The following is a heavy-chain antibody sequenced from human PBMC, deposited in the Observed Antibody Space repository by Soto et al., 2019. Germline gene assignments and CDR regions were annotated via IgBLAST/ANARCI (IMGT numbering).Heavy chain of an antibody. CDR1: GYSLTSGYY. D-gene: IGHD6-19*01. J-gene: IGHJ4*02. CDR3: ARARIVVAGTIVDY. V-gene: IGHV4-38-2*01. CDR2: IYHSGDT. Sequence: SETLSLTCAVSGYSLTSGYYCGLIRQPPGKGLEWIGSIYHSGDTYYNPSLKSRVTISVDTSKNHFSLKLTSVTAADTAVYYCARARIVVAGTIVDYWGQGTLVTVSS.